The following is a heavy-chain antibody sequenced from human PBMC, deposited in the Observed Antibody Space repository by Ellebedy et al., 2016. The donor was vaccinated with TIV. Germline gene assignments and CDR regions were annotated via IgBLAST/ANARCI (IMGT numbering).Heavy chain of an antibody. Sequence: GGSLRLSCAASGFTFSDYYMIWIRQAPGKGLEWVSYISNSGSTIYYADSVKGRFTISRDNDKNSLSLLMNSLSAKDTAVYYCARDARFIDQQHNWFDPWGQGTLVTVSS. CDR3: ARDARFIDQQHNWFDP. CDR1: GFTFSDYY. V-gene: IGHV3-11*01. D-gene: IGHD2-2*01. CDR2: ISNSGSTI. J-gene: IGHJ5*02.